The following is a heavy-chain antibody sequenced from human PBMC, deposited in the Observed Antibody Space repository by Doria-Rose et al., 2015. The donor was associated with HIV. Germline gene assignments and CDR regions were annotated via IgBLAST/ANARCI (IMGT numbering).Heavy chain of an antibody. J-gene: IGHJ4*02. Sequence: VQLVQSGAGVRKPGASVKVSCKSSGYTFTAYFIHWVRQAPGQGLEWVGRINPNSGASNYAQKFQGRVTMTRDTSISTGYMELSRLRSDDTAVYYCARALYYDSTAYHFDYWGQGTLV. CDR3: ARALYYDSTAYHFDY. CDR2: INPNSGAS. CDR1: GYTFTAYF. D-gene: IGHD3-22*01. V-gene: IGHV1-2*06.